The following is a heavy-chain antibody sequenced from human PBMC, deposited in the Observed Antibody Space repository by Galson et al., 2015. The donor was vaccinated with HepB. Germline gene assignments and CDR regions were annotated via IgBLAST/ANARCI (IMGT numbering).Heavy chain of an antibody. CDR2: INPSGGST. Sequence: SVKVSCKASGYTFTNYYVHWVRQAPGQGLEWMGIINPSGGSTSYAQKFQGRATMTRDTSTRTVYMELSSLRSEDTALYYCARWEGAQPYYYDLNVWGQGTTVTVSS. J-gene: IGHJ6*02. CDR1: GYTFTNYY. V-gene: IGHV1-46*01. CDR3: ARWEGAQPYYYDLNV. D-gene: IGHD1-1*01.